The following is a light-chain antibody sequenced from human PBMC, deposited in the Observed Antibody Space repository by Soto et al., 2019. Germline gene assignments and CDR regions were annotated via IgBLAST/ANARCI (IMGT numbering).Light chain of an antibody. CDR1: QSVSSN. CDR3: QQRDIWPWT. J-gene: IGKJ1*01. V-gene: IGKV3-11*01. Sequence: EIGVSQSAATLSVSTGERATLSCRASQSVSSNLAWYQQKPGQAPRLLMYDASKRATGIPARFSGSGSGTDFTLTISSLEPEDFAVYYCQQRDIWPWTFGQGTKVAIK. CDR2: DAS.